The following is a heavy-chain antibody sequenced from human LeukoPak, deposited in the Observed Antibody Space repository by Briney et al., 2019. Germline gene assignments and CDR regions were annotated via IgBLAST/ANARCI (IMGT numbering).Heavy chain of an antibody. CDR3: ARDTKDIVVVPAATWGIGWFDP. V-gene: IGHV1-69*06. CDR1: VGTFSSYA. CDR2: IIPIFGTA. D-gene: IGHD2-2*01. Sequence: SVKVSCKASVGTFSSYAISWVRQAPGQGLEWMGRIIPIFGTANYAQKFQGRVTITADKSTSTAYMELSSLRSEDTAVYYCARDTKDIVVVPAATWGIGWFDPWGQGTLVTVSS. J-gene: IGHJ5*02.